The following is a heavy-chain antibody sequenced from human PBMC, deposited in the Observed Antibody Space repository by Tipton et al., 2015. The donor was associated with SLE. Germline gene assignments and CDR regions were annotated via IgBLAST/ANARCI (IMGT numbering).Heavy chain of an antibody. D-gene: IGHD6-19*01. CDR2: IYHSGST. J-gene: IGHJ6*02. V-gene: IGHV4-4*02. CDR3: ARDSSGGYYYYGMDV. Sequence: TLSLTCAVSGGSISSSNWWSWVRQPPGKGLEWIGEIYHSGSTNYNPSLKSRVTISVDKSKNQFSLKLSSVTAADTAVYYCARDSSGGYYYYGMDVWGQGTTVTVSS. CDR1: GGSISSSNW.